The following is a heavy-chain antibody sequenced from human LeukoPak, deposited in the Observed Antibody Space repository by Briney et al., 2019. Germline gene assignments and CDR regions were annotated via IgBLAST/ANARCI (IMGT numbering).Heavy chain of an antibody. Sequence: GGSLRLSCAASGFTFSSYAMHCVRQAPGKGLEWGAVISYDGSNKYYADSVKGRFTISRDNSKNTLYLQMNGLRAEDTAVYYCARDMNYYDSSGYYYLWGPFDYWGQGTLVTVSS. J-gene: IGHJ4*02. D-gene: IGHD3-22*01. V-gene: IGHV3-30-3*01. CDR1: GFTFSSYA. CDR3: ARDMNYYDSSGYYYLWGPFDY. CDR2: ISYDGSNK.